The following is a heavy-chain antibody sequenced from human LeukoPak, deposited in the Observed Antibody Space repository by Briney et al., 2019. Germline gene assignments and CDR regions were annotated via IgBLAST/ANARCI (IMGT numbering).Heavy chain of an antibody. CDR1: GGSISSYY. J-gene: IGHJ6*03. V-gene: IGHV4-59*01. D-gene: IGHD2-15*01. Sequence: PSETLSLTCTVSGGSISSYYWSWIRQPPGKGLEWIGYIYCSGSTNYNPSLKSRVTISVDTSKNQFSLKLSSVTAADTAVYYCARGPYCSGGSCYFSIYYYYYMDVWGKGTTVTVSS. CDR3: ARGPYCSGGSCYFSIYYYYYMDV. CDR2: IYCSGST.